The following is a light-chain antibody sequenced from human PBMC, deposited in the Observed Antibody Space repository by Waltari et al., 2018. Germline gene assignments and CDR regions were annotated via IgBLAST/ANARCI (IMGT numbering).Light chain of an antibody. J-gene: IGLJ1*01. CDR1: SSDVGGFHY. CDR2: DVS. V-gene: IGLV2-14*03. Sequence: QSALTQPASVSGSPGQSITISCIGSSSDVGGFHYVSWYQQHPGKAPKLMICDVSYRPSGVSNRFSGSKSGNTASLTISGLQAEDEADYYCSSYTSTSTLFVFGTGTKVTVL. CDR3: SSYTSTSTLFV.